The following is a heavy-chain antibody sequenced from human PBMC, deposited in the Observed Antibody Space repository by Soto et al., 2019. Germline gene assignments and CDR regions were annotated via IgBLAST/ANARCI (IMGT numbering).Heavy chain of an antibody. CDR2: INAGNGNT. CDR1: GYTFTNYA. J-gene: IGHJ4*02. CDR3: ARVSGYYLPDY. V-gene: IGHV1-3*05. D-gene: IGHD5-12*01. Sequence: QVQLVQSRAEEKKPGASVKVSCKASGYTFTNYAMHWVRQAPGQRLEWMGWINAGNGNTKYSQKFHGRVTITRDTSASTAYMELSSLRSADTAVCYCARVSGYYLPDYWGQGTLVTVSS.